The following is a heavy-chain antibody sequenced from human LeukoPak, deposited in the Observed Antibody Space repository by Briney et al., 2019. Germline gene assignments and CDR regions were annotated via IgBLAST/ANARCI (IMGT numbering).Heavy chain of an antibody. D-gene: IGHD3-22*01. CDR2: ISGSGDST. V-gene: IGHV3-23*01. Sequence: GGSLRLSCAASGFTFSTYAVNWVRQAPGKGLEWVSTISGSGDSTYYADSVKGRFTISRDNSKDTLYLQMSSVRVDDTAVYYCARDRGRYYDSRGFYWGYSFGSWGQGILVTVST. J-gene: IGHJ4*02. CDR3: ARDRGRYYDSRGFYWGYSFGS. CDR1: GFTFSTYA.